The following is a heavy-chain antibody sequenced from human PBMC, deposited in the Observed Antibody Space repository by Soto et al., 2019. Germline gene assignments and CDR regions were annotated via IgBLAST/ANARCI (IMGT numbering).Heavy chain of an antibody. V-gene: IGHV1-3*05. D-gene: IGHD2-15*01. CDR1: GYTFTSYT. Sequence: QVQLVQSGAEEKKPGASVKVSCKASGYTFTSYTMNWLRQAPGQRPEWMGWINAGNGGTKYSQKFQGRVSITSDTSASTAYMQLSRLRSEDTAVYYCATDRGGYCSGGSCSEAWFDPWGQGTLVTVSS. CDR2: INAGNGGT. CDR3: ATDRGGYCSGGSCSEAWFDP. J-gene: IGHJ5*02.